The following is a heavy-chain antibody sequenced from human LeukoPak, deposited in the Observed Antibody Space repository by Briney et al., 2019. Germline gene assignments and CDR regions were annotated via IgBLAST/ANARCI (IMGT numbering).Heavy chain of an antibody. CDR2: IRSKAYGGTT. D-gene: IGHD2-21*02. CDR1: GFTFGDYA. J-gene: IGHJ5*02. V-gene: IGHV3-49*03. CDR3: TRDGEVVVTNNWFDP. Sequence: PGGSLRLSCTASGFTFGDYAMSWFRQAPGKGLEWVGFIRSKAYGGTTEYAASVKGRFTISRDDSKSIAYLQMNSLKTEDTAVYYCTRDGEVVVTNNWFDPWGQGTLVTVSS.